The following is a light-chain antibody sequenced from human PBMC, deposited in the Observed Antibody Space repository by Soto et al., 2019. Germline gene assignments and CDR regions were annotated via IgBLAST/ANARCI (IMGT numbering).Light chain of an antibody. CDR3: QQSSYSPLT. Sequence: IVLTQSPGTLSLSPGERATLSCRASQSVTNNYLAWYQQKPGQAPRLLIYSASSRATGIPDRFSGSGSGTDFTLTISRLEPEDFAVYFCQQSSYSPLTFGGGTKVEI. V-gene: IGKV3-20*01. CDR1: QSVTNNY. J-gene: IGKJ4*01. CDR2: SAS.